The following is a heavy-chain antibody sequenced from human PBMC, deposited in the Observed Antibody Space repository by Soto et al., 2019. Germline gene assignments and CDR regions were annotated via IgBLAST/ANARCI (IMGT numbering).Heavy chain of an antibody. D-gene: IGHD6-19*01. CDR1: GGSFSGYY. Sequence: ASETLSLTCAVYGGSFSGYYWSWIRQPPGKGLGWIGEINHSGSTNYNPSLKSRVTISVDTSKNQFSLKLSSVTAADTAVYYCARRSSYSSGWYERIGDYYYYMDVWGKGTKVNVSS. V-gene: IGHV4-34*01. J-gene: IGHJ6*03. CDR2: INHSGST. CDR3: ARRSSYSSGWYERIGDYYYYMDV.